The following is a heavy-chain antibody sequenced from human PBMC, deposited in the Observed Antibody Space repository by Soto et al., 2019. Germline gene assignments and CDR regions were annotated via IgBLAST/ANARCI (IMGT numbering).Heavy chain of an antibody. CDR1: GFTFSSYG. J-gene: IGHJ4*02. Sequence: QVQLVESGGGVVQPGRSLRLSCAASGFTFSSYGMHWVRQAPGKGLEWVAVISYDGSNKFYADSVKGRFTISRDNSKNTLFLQMNSLTTEDTAVYSCAKDRRGVGTIPAYCEFWGQGTLVTVSS. D-gene: IGHD3-3*01. CDR2: ISYDGSNK. V-gene: IGHV3-30*18. CDR3: AKDRRGVGTIPAYCEF.